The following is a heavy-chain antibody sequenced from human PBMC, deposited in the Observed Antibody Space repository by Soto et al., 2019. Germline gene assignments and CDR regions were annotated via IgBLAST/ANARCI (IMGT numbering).Heavy chain of an antibody. CDR3: ARGAGGWNHYYGMDV. D-gene: IGHD1-1*01. J-gene: IGHJ6*02. CDR2: IKEDGSEK. CDR1: GFPFNNYR. Sequence: GGSLRLSCVASGFPFNNYRMNWVRQAPDRGLEWVAIIKEDGSEKYFADSVRGRFTISRDNAANSVFLHMNSLRAEDTALYHCARGAGGWNHYYGMDVWGQGTTVTVSS. V-gene: IGHV3-7*03.